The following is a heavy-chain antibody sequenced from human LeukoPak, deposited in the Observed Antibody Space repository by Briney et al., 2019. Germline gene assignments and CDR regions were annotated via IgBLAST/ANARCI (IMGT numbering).Heavy chain of an antibody. V-gene: IGHV1-2*02. D-gene: IGHD2-2*01. CDR2: INPNSGGT. Sequence: ASVKVSCKASGYTFTGYYMHWVRQAPGQGLEWMGWINPNSGGTNYAQKFQGRVTMTRDTSISTAYMELSRLRSDDTAVYYCARVRSVVVPAAKGGVFDPWGQGTLVTVSS. J-gene: IGHJ5*02. CDR3: ARVRSVVVPAAKGGVFDP. CDR1: GYTFTGYY.